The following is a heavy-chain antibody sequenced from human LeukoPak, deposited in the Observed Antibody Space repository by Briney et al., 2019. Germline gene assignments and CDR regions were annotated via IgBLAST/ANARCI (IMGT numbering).Heavy chain of an antibody. D-gene: IGHD3-10*01. CDR3: AREAPVLLWFGDPGGMDV. CDR1: GFTFSSYA. J-gene: IGHJ6*02. Sequence: GGSLRLSCAAPGFTFSSYAMHWVRQAPSKGLEWVAVISYDGSNKYYADSVKGRFTISRDNSKNTLYLQMNSLRAEDTAVYYCAREAPVLLWFGDPGGMDVWGQGTTVTVSS. CDR2: ISYDGSNK. V-gene: IGHV3-30*04.